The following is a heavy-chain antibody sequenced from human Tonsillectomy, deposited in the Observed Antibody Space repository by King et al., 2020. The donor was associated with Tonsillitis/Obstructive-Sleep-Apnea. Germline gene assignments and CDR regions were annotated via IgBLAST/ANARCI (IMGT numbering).Heavy chain of an antibody. Sequence: VQLVESGGGLVQPGGSLRLSCAASGFTVSSNYMSWVRQAPGKGLEWVAVIYSGGSTYYADSVKGRFTISRDNSKNTLYLQMNSLRAEDTAVYYCAREIKGRLLRSAYYYYMDVWGKGTTVTVSS. D-gene: IGHD3-16*01. CDR2: IYSGGST. V-gene: IGHV3-66*01. J-gene: IGHJ6*03. CDR1: GFTVSSNY. CDR3: AREIKGRLLRSAYYYYMDV.